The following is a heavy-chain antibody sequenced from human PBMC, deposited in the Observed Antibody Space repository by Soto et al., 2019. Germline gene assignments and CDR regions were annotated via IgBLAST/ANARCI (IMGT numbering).Heavy chain of an antibody. CDR3: ARQPVGYCSGGSCYDNWFDP. V-gene: IGHV1-18*01. Sequence: ASVKVSCKASGYTFTSYGISWVRQAPGQGLEWMGWISAYNGNTNYAQKLQGRVTMTTDTSTSTAYMELRSLRSDDTAVYYCARQPVGYCSGGSCYDNWFDPWGQGTLVTVSS. J-gene: IGHJ5*02. CDR2: ISAYNGNT. D-gene: IGHD2-15*01. CDR1: GYTFTSYG.